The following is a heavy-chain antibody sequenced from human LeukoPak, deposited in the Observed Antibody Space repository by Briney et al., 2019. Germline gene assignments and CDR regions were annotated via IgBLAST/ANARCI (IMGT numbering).Heavy chain of an antibody. V-gene: IGHV3-15*07. CDR1: GFTFSNAY. J-gene: IGHJ4*02. D-gene: IGHD2-21*01. CDR3: ITPLPYSAQ. Sequence: GGSLRLSCAAPGFTFSNAYMNWVRQAPGKGLEWVGRIKPKTDGETTEYAAPVKGRFSISRDDSKNMLYLQMNSLKTEDTAVYYCITPLPYSAQGGQGTLVTVSS. CDR2: IKPKTDGETT.